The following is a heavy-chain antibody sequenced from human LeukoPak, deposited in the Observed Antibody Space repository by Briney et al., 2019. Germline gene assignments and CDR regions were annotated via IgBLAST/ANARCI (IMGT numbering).Heavy chain of an antibody. CDR2: IRSKIYGGTP. D-gene: IGHD3-10*01. CDR1: GFTFGDYA. CDR3: ARGNYGSGSYPPYYYYYMDV. V-gene: IGHV3-49*04. Sequence: GGSLRLSCTASGFTFGDYAMTWVRQAPGKGLEWVGFIRSKIYGGTPEYAASVKGRFTISRDDSKGIAYLQMNSLKTEDTAVYYCARGNYGSGSYPPYYYYYMDVWGKGTTVTISS. J-gene: IGHJ6*03.